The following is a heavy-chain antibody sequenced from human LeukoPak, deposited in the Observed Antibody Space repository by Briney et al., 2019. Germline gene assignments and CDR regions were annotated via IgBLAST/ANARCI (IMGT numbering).Heavy chain of an antibody. V-gene: IGHV3-21*01. CDR3: VRDEYSSSSGFDY. J-gene: IGHJ4*02. D-gene: IGHD6-6*01. CDR2: ISSSSSYI. Sequence: GGSLRLSCAASGFTFSSYSMNWVRQAPGKGLEWVSSISSSSSYIYYADSVKGRFTISRDNAKNSLYLQMNSLRAEDTAVYYCVRDEYSSSSGFDYWGQGTLVTVSS. CDR1: GFTFSSYS.